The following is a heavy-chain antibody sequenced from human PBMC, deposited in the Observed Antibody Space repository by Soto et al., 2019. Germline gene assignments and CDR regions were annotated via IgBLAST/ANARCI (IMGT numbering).Heavy chain of an antibody. J-gene: IGHJ6*02. CDR2: IYNSGST. CDR1: FGSVSSGSYY. Sequence: SETLSLTCSVSFGSVSSGSYYWSWIRQPPGKGLEWIGYIYNSGSTNFNPSFNGRLSMSVDASKNQFSLSLNSVTTADTAVYYCARQHCSGGKCYDALDVWGQGTTVTSP. CDR3: ARQHCSGGKCYDALDV. D-gene: IGHD2-8*02. V-gene: IGHV4-61*01.